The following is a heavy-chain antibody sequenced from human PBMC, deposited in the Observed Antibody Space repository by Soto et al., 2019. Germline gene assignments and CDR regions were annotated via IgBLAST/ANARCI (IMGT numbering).Heavy chain of an antibody. CDR1: GFTFRSYA. D-gene: IGHD1-7*01. V-gene: IGHV3-23*01. CDR3: AKRAEPGTPYYYYFYMHV. J-gene: IGHJ6*03. Sequence: EVQVLESGGGLVQPGGSLRLSCAASGFTFRSYAMSWVRQAPGRGLDWVSSISGHGDTTHYADSVKGRFTISRDQSRNTLYLQMDSLRAEDTAVYYCAKRAEPGTPYYYYFYMHVWGKGTTVIVSS. CDR2: ISGHGDTT.